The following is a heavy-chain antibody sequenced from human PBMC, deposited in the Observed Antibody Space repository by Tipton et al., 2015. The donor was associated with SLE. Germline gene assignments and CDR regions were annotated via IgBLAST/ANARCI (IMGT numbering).Heavy chain of an antibody. CDR2: IYYREGT. CDR3: ARHRGSGWLYGLDV. J-gene: IGHJ6*02. D-gene: IGHD6-19*01. CDR1: GDSINSYY. Sequence: TLSLTCTVSGDSINSYYWSWIRQPPGEGLEWIGYIYYREGTNYSPSLKSRVTISLDASKNQLSLKLSSVTAADTAVYYCARHRGSGWLYGLDVWGQGTTVTVSS. V-gene: IGHV4-59*08.